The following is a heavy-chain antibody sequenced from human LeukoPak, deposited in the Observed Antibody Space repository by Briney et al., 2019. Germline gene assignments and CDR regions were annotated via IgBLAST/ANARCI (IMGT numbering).Heavy chain of an antibody. D-gene: IGHD3-3*01. J-gene: IGHJ5*02. Sequence: ASVKVSCKASGYTFTGHYMHWLRQAPGQGLEWMGWINPNSGGTNYAQKFQGRVTMTRDTSISTAYMELSRLRSDDTAVYYCAIDYDFWSGYYTRFDPWGQGTLVTVSS. CDR3: AIDYDFWSGYYTRFDP. CDR1: GYTFTGHY. V-gene: IGHV1-2*02. CDR2: INPNSGGT.